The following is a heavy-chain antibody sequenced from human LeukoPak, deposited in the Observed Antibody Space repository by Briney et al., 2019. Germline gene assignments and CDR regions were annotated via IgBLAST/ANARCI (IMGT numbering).Heavy chain of an antibody. D-gene: IGHD3-10*01. CDR1: GGSISSGGYY. V-gene: IGHV4-31*03. Sequence: SETLSLTCTVSGGSISSGGYYWSWMRQHPGKGWEWIGYIYYSGSTYYNPSLKSRVTISIDTSKNQFSLKLSSVTAADTAVYYCARGNYYGSGSPNWFDPWGQGTLVTVSS. J-gene: IGHJ5*02. CDR2: IYYSGST. CDR3: ARGNYYGSGSPNWFDP.